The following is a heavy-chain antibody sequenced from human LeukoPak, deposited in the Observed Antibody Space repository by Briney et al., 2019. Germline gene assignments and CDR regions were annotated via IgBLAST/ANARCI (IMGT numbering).Heavy chain of an antibody. D-gene: IGHD2-21*02. CDR2: SSGSGGGT. CDR1: GFTFGGYA. V-gene: IGHV3-23*01. CDR3: ARGSDFVGGWFDP. J-gene: IGHJ5*02. Sequence: GGSLRLSCEASGFTFGGYAMGWVRQAPGRGLELGSTSSGSGGGTSYADSVKGRFTFSRDNSKNTLYLQMNSLRAEDTAVYYCARGSDFVGGWFDPWGQGTLVTVSS.